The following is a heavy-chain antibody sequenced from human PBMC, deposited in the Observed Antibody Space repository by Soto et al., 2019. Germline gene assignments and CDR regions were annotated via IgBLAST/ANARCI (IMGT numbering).Heavy chain of an antibody. V-gene: IGHV3-23*01. CDR1: GFTFSSYA. CDR2: ISGSGGST. J-gene: IGHJ4*02. D-gene: IGHD2-2*01. CDR3: AKGIRRYCSSTSCPSPFDY. Sequence: SLRLSCAASGFTFSSYAMSWVRQAPGKGLEWVSAISGSGGSTYYADSVKGRFTISRDNSKNTLYLQMNSLRAEDTAVYYCAKGIRRYCSSTSCPSPFDYWGQGTQVTVSS.